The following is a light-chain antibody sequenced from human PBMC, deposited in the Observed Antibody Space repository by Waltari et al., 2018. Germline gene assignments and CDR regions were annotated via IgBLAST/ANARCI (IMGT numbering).Light chain of an antibody. J-gene: IGLJ2*01. CDR3: ISYVSSPPPVI. V-gene: IGLV2-14*01. Sequence: QSALPQPASVSGSPGQSISISCTGTNSDVGAYNYVSWYQQHPGKAPKLLIYDVYSRPSEISHRFSGSKSGNTASLAISGLQVEDEADYYCISYVSSPPPVIFGEGTRLTVL. CDR1: NSDVGAYNY. CDR2: DVY.